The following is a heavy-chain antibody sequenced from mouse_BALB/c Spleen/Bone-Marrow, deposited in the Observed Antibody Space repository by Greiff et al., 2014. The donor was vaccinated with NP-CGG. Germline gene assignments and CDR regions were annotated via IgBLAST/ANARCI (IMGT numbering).Heavy chain of an antibody. V-gene: IGHV3-1*02. CDR1: GYSITSGYS. D-gene: IGHD1-1*02. CDR2: IHYNGNT. J-gene: IGHJ2*01. Sequence: ESGPDLVKPSQSLSLTCTVTGYSITSGYSWHWIRQFLGNKLEWLGYIHYNGNTDYNPSLRSRISITRDTSKNQFFLQLNSVTTEDTATYYCARFYGSYSYWGQGTTLTVSS. CDR3: ARFYGSYSY.